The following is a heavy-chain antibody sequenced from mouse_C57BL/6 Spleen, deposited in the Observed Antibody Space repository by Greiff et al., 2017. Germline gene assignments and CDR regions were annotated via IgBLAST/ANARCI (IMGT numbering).Heavy chain of an antibody. D-gene: IGHD1-1*01. CDR1: GYTFTDYE. Sequence: QVQLQQSGAELVRPGASVTLSCKASGYTFTDYEMHWVKQTPVHGLEWIGAIDPETGGTAYNQKFKGKAILTADKSSSTAYMELRSLTSEDSAVYYCTRHGSSWDYGGQGTTLTVSS. CDR3: TRHGSSWDY. J-gene: IGHJ2*01. CDR2: IDPETGGT. V-gene: IGHV1-15*01.